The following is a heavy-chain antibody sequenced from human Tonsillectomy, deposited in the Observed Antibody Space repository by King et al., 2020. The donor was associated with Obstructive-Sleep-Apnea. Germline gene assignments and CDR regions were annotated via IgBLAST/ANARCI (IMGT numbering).Heavy chain of an antibody. D-gene: IGHD3-3*01. CDR1: GFTFDSYA. J-gene: IGHJ4*02. CDR2: ISGSGGST. CDR3: AKNQLRFLEEPLDY. Sequence: VQLVESGGGLVQTGGSLRLSCVVSGFTFDSYAMTWVRQAPGKGLEWVSAISGSGGSTFYADSVKGRFTISRDNSKNTLYLQMNSLRAEDTAVYYCAKNQLRFLEEPLDYWGQGTLVTVSS. V-gene: IGHV3-23*04.